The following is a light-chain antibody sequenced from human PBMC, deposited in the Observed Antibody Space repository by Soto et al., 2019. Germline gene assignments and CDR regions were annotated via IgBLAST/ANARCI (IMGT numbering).Light chain of an antibody. CDR2: DAS. CDR3: QQRSNWPPIT. V-gene: IGKV3-11*01. Sequence: EILLTQFPATLSLSPGERAALACGASQSVSSYLAWYQQKPGQAPRLLIYDASNRATGIPARFSGSGSGTDFTLTISSLEPEDFAVYYCQQRSNWPPITFGQGTRLEI. CDR1: QSVSSY. J-gene: IGKJ5*01.